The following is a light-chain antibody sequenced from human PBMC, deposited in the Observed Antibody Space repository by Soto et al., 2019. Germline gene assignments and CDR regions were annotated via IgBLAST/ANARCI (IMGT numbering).Light chain of an antibody. J-gene: IGLJ1*01. Sequence: QSVLTQPASVSGSLGQSITISCTGTNSDVGGYNYVSWYQQHPGKAPKLMIFDVSNRPSGVSNRFSGSKSGYTASLTISGLQAEDEADYYCSSYTSSSTYVFGTGTKVTVL. CDR2: DVS. CDR1: NSDVGGYNY. CDR3: SSYTSSSTYV. V-gene: IGLV2-14*03.